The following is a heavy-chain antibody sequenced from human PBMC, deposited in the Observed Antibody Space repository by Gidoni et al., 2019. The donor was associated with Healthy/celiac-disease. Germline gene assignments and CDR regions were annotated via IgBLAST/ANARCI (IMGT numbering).Heavy chain of an antibody. V-gene: IGHV3-7*01. J-gene: IGHJ3*02. CDR2: IKQGGSEK. D-gene: IGHD1-26*01. CDR1: GFIFSSYW. CDR3: ARRALGSYSAFDI. Sequence: EVQLVESGGGLVQPGKSLRLSCAASGFIFSSYWMSWVRQAPGKGLEWVANIKQGGSEKYYVDSVKGRFTISRDNAINSLYLQMSSLRAEDTAVYYCARRALGSYSAFDIWGQGTMVTVSS.